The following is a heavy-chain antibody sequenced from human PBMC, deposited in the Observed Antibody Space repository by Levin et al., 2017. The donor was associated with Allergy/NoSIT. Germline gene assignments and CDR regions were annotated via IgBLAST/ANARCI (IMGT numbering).Heavy chain of an antibody. V-gene: IGHV1-8*01. D-gene: IGHD2-2*01. J-gene: IGHJ4*02. Sequence: ASVKVSCKASGYTFTSYDINWVRQATGQGLEWMGWMNPNSGNTGYAQKFQGRVTMTRNTSISTAYMELSSLRSEDTAVYYCAREIASSCYHDYWGQGTLVTVSS. CDR1: GYTFTSYD. CDR2: MNPNSGNT. CDR3: AREIASSCYHDY.